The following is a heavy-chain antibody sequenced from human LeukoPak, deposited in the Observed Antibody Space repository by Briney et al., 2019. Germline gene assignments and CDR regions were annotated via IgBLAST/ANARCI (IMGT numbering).Heavy chain of an antibody. Sequence: PSETLSLTCAVSGGSISSSNWWNWVRQPPGKGLEWIGEIHHSGRTNYNPPLKSRVTISVDTSKNQFSLKLTSVTAADTAFYYCARGILVGTDSLNYWGQGTLVTVSS. J-gene: IGHJ4*02. D-gene: IGHD1-26*01. CDR2: IHHSGRT. V-gene: IGHV4-4*02. CDR1: GGSISSSNW. CDR3: ARGILVGTDSLNY.